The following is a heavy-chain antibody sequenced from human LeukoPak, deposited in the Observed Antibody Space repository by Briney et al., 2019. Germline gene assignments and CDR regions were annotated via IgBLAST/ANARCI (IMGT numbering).Heavy chain of an antibody. Sequence: SETLSLTCTVSGVSMRSYYWSWIRQPPGKGLEWIGYIYYSGSTIYNPSLKSRVTISVDTSKNQFSLKLNSVTAADTAVYYCARMGNPATVTADYWGQGTLVTVSS. J-gene: IGHJ4*02. CDR1: GVSMRSYY. CDR3: ARMGNPATVTADY. V-gene: IGHV4-59*08. CDR2: IYYSGST. D-gene: IGHD4-17*01.